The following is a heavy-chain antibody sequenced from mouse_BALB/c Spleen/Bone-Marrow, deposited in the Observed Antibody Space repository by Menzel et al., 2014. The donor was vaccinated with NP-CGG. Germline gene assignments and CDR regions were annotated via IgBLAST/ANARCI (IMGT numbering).Heavy chain of an antibody. CDR1: GYAFSSYW. CDR2: IYPGDGDT. Sequence: VKLVESGAELVRRGSSVKISCKASGYAFSSYWMIWVKQRPGQGLEWIGQIYPGDGDTNYNGKFKGKATLTADKSSSTAYMQLSSLTSEDSAVYFCARSGYGSNYDYWGQGTTLTVSS. CDR3: ARSGYGSNYDY. V-gene: IGHV1-80*01. J-gene: IGHJ2*01. D-gene: IGHD1-1*01.